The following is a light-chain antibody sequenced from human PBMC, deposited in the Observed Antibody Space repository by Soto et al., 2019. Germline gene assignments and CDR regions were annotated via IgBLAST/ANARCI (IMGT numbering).Light chain of an antibody. V-gene: IGLV1-47*01. Sequence: QSVLTQPPSASGTPGQRVTISCSGSSSNIGSNYVYWYQQLPGTAPKLLIYRNNQRPSGVPVRISGSKSGTSASLAISGLRSEAEADYYCAAWDDSLSGRVFGTGTKLTVL. CDR1: SSNIGSNY. CDR2: RNN. J-gene: IGLJ1*01. CDR3: AAWDDSLSGRV.